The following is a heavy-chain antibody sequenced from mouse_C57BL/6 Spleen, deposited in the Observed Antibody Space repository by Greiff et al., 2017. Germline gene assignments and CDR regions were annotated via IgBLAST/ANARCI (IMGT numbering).Heavy chain of an antibody. J-gene: IGHJ4*01. CDR1: GYTFTSYW. V-gene: IGHV1-59*01. Sequence: VQLQQPGAELVRPGTSVKLSCKASGYTFTSYWMHWVKQRPGQGLEWIGVIDPADSYTNYNQKFKGKATLTVDTSSSTAYMQLSSLTSEDSAVYYCARVEYCSSYGYYAMDYWGQGTSVTVSS. CDR3: ARVEYCSSYGYYAMDY. CDR2: IDPADSYT. D-gene: IGHD1-1*01.